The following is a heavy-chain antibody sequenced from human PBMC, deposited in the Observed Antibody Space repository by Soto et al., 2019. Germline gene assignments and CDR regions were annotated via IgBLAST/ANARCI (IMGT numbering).Heavy chain of an antibody. J-gene: IGHJ4*02. D-gene: IGHD1-1*01. CDR1: GFTVSSNY. CDR3: AAHNADYFDY. V-gene: IGHV3-66*01. CDR2: IYSGGST. Sequence: GGSLRLSCAASGFTVSSNYMSWVRQAPGKGLEWVSVIYSGGSTYYADSVKGRFTISRDNSKNTLYLQMNSLRAEDTAVYYCAAHNADYFDYWGQRTLVTVSS.